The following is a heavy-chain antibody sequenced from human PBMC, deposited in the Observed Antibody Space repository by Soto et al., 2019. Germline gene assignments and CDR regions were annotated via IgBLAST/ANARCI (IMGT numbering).Heavy chain of an antibody. CDR2: ISASGGST. V-gene: IGHV3-23*01. D-gene: IGHD4-17*01. Sequence: GGSLRLSCTASGFTFSSYAMSWVRQAPGKGLEWVSGISASGGSTYYADSVKGRFTISRDNSKNTLYVQMNSLRAEDTAVYYCAKDLKTTVKGGLDYWGQGTLVTVSS. CDR3: AKDLKTTVKGGLDY. J-gene: IGHJ4*02. CDR1: GFTFSSYA.